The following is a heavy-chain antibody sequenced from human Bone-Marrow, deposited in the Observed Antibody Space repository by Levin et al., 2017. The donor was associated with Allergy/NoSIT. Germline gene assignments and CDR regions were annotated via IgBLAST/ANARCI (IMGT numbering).Heavy chain of an antibody. J-gene: IGHJ4*02. CDR1: GHTLTELS. D-gene: IGHD1-26*01. CDR2: FDPEDGET. V-gene: IGHV1-24*01. Sequence: ASVKVSCKVSGHTLTELSMHWVRQTPGKGLEWMGGFDPEDGETIYARKFQGRVTMTEDTSTETAFMELRSLRSEDTAVYYCGLGATGIDYWGQGTLVTVSS. CDR3: GLGATGIDY.